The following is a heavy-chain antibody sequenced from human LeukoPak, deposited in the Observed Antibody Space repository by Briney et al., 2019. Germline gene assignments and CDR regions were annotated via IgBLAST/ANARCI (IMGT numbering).Heavy chain of an antibody. V-gene: IGHV1-69*05. CDR3: ARTFVRNYFPFEY. CDR2: IIPIFGAT. CDR1: GGTFSKFG. Sequence: SVKVSCKASGGTFSKFGISWVRQAPGQGLEWLGGIIPIFGATNYAQKFQGRVTITTDESASTAYMELSGLTSEDTALYYCARTFVRNYFPFEYWGQGTLVTLSS. D-gene: IGHD4-11*01. J-gene: IGHJ4*02.